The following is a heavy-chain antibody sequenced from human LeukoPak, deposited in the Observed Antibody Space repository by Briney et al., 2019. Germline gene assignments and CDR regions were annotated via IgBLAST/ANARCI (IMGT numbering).Heavy chain of an antibody. V-gene: IGHV3-33*01. CDR2: IWYDGSNK. CDR1: GFTFSSYG. D-gene: IGHD1-26*01. J-gene: IGHJ3*02. Sequence: GGSLRLSCAASGFTFSSYGMHWVRQAPGKGLEWVAVIWYDGSNKYYADSVKGRFTISRDNSKNTLYLQMNSLRAEDTAVYYCAREPWELLNKAFDIWGQGTMVTVSS. CDR3: AREPWELLNKAFDI.